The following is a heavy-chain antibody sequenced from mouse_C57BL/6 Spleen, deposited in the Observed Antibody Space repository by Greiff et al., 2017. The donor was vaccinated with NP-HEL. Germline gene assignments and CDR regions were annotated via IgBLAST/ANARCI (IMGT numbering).Heavy chain of an antibody. D-gene: IGHD4-1*01. CDR1: GYTFTSYT. V-gene: IGHV1-4*01. J-gene: IGHJ2*01. CDR2: INPSSGYT. Sequence: QVQLQQSGAELARPGASVKMSCKASGYTFTSYTMHWVKQRPGQGLEWIGYINPSSGYTKYNQKFKDKATLTVDKSSSTAYMQLSSLTSEDSAVYYCARGETGRFDYWGQGTTLTVSS. CDR3: ARGETGRFDY.